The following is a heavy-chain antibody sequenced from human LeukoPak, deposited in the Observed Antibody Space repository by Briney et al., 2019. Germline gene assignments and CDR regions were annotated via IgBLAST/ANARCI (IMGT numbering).Heavy chain of an antibody. CDR2: ISSSSSYI. J-gene: IGHJ3*02. D-gene: IGHD4-17*01. CDR1: GFTFSSYS. V-gene: IGHV3-21*01. Sequence: GGSLTLSCAASGFTFSSYSMNWVRQAPGKGLEWVSSISSSSSYIYYTDSVKGRFTISRDNAKNSLYLKMNSLRAEDTAVYYCARPTSGDYEAFDIWGQGTMVTVSS. CDR3: ARPTSGDYEAFDI.